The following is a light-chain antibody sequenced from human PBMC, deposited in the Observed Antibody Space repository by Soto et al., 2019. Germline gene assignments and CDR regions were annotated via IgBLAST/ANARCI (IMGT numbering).Light chain of an antibody. Sequence: QSALTQPASVSGSPGQSITISCTGTSSDVGSYNLVSWYQQHPGKAPKLMIYEVSKRPSGVSNRCSGSKSGNTASLTISGLQAEDEADYYSCSYAGSSTYVVFGGGTKLTVL. V-gene: IGLV2-23*02. CDR2: EVS. CDR3: CSYAGSSTYVV. CDR1: SSDVGSYNL. J-gene: IGLJ2*01.